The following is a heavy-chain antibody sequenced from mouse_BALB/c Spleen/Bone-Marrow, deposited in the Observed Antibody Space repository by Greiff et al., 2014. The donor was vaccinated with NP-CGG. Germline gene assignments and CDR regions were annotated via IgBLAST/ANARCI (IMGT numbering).Heavy chain of an antibody. J-gene: IGHJ2*01. V-gene: IGHV14-3*02. CDR1: GFNIKDTY. CDR3: ARYRPGTYFDY. CDR2: IDPANGNT. Sequence: VQLQQSGAELVKPGASVKLSCTASGFNIKDTYMHWVKQRPEQGLEWIGRIDPANGNTKYDPKFQGKATITADTSSNTAYLQLSSLTSEDTAVYYCARYRPGTYFDYWGQGTTLTVSP.